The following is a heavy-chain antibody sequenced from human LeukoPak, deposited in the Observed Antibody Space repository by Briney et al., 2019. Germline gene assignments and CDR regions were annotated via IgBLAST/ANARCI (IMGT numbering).Heavy chain of an antibody. CDR2: IYSSGST. CDR3: ARDSGSPGGYYYGIDV. Sequence: SETLSLTCTVSGDSISNYYWSWIRQSPGKGLEWIGDIYSSGSTKYNPSLKSRVTISIDTSKNQFSLKVSSATAADTAVYYCARDSGSPGGYYYGIDVWGQGTTVTVSS. CDR1: GDSISNYY. V-gene: IGHV4-59*01. J-gene: IGHJ6*02. D-gene: IGHD3-22*01.